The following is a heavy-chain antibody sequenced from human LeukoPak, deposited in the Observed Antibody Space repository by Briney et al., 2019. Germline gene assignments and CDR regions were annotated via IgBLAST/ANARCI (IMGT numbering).Heavy chain of an antibody. CDR3: ARDRPYTGGWRGFDY. D-gene: IGHD6-19*01. Sequence: SVKVSCKASGGTFSRYAISWVRQAPGQGLEWMGGIIPMFGVANYAQKFQGRVTITADESTSTAYMELSSLRSEDTAVYYCARDRPYTGGWRGFDYWGQGTLVTVSS. CDR1: GGTFSRYA. J-gene: IGHJ4*02. V-gene: IGHV1-69*01. CDR2: IIPMFGVA.